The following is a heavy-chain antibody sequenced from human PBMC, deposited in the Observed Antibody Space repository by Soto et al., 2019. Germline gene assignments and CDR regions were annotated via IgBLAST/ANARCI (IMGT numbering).Heavy chain of an antibody. J-gene: IGHJ4*02. CDR2: IGTAGDT. Sequence: EVQLVESGGGLVQPGGSLRLSCAASGFTFSSYDMHWVRQATGKGLEWVSAIGTAGDTYYPGSVKGRFTISRENAKNSVYLQMNSLRAGDTAVYYCARRVAVAGIDYWGQGTLVTVSS. CDR3: ARRVAVAGIDY. D-gene: IGHD6-19*01. V-gene: IGHV3-13*01. CDR1: GFTFSSYD.